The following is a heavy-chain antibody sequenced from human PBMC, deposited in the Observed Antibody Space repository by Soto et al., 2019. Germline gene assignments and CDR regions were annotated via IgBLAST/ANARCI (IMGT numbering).Heavy chain of an antibody. V-gene: IGHV3-9*01. Sequence: GGSLRLSCEVSGFYIHDYAIHWAIHWVRQGPGKGLEWVSGFDYNNGRIDYADSVQGRFTISRDNAKNTVFLQMTSLRAEDTAVYYCARVNTLTSAWPFDYWGQGALVTVSS. CDR2: FDYNNGRI. CDR1: GFYIHDYA. D-gene: IGHD6-19*01. J-gene: IGHJ4*02. CDR3: ARVNTLTSAWPFDY.